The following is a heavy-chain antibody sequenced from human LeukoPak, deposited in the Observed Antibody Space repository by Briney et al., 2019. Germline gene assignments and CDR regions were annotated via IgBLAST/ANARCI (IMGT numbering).Heavy chain of an antibody. J-gene: IGHJ6*04. CDR1: GFTFSTYN. V-gene: IGHV3-21*01. Sequence: GGSLRLSCAASGFTFSTYNMNWVRQAPGKRLEWVSSITSSSSYVFYADSVKGRFTISRDNAKNSLYLQMNSLRAEDTAVYYCAELGITMIGGVWGKGTTVTVSA. D-gene: IGHD3-10*02. CDR2: ITSSSSYV. CDR3: AELGITMIGGV.